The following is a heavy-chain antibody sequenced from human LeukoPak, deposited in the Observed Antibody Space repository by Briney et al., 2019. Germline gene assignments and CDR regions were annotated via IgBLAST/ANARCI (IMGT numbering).Heavy chain of an antibody. CDR3: ARVWAGLNYDILTGYYADSPFDY. V-gene: IGHV4-34*01. CDR2: INHSGST. CDR1: GGAFSGYY. Sequence: SETLSLTCAVYGGAFSGYYWSWIRQPPGKGLEWIREINHSGSTNYNPSLKSRVTISVDTSKNQFSLKMSSVTAADTAVYYCARVWAGLNYDILTGYYADSPFDYWGEGTLVTVSS. D-gene: IGHD3-9*01. J-gene: IGHJ4*02.